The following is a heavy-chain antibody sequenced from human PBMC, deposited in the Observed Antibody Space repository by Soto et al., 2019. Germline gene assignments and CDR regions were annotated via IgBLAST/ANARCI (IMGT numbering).Heavy chain of an antibody. CDR2: MYSDGST. CDR1: GFTVSSNY. CDR3: ARDAQAYCTSTTCSLNWFDP. D-gene: IGHD2-2*01. J-gene: IGHJ5*02. V-gene: IGHV3-66*01. Sequence: EVQLVESGGGLVQPGGSLRLSCAASGFTVSSNYMSWLRQAPGKGLEWLSVMYSDGSTYYADSVKGRFRTSRDNSKNTLYLQMNSLSVEDTAMYYCARDAQAYCTSTTCSLNWFDPWGQGTLVTVSS.